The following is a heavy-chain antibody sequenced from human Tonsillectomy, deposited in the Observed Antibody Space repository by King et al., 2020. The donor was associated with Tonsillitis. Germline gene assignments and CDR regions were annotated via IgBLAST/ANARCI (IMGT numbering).Heavy chain of an antibody. V-gene: IGHV4-59*01. D-gene: IGHD6-13*01. CDR2: IYYSGST. J-gene: IGHJ6*02. CDR3: ARASGSIAAAGSGTSASYYYYYGMDV. Sequence: QLQESGPGLVKPSETLSLTCTVSGGSISSYYWSWIRQPPGKGLEWIGYIYYSGSTNYNPSLKSRVTISVDTSKNQFSLKLSSVTAADTAVYYCARASGSIAAAGSGTSASYYYYYGMDVWGQGTTVTVSS. CDR1: GGSISSYY.